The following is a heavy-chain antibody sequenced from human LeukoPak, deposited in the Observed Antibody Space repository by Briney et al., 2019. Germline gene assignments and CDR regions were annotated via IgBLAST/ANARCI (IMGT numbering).Heavy chain of an antibody. Sequence: GGSLRLSCAAYGFTFSSYWMSWVRQAPGKGLEWVANIKQDGSEKNYMDSVKGRSTISRDNAKNSLCIQTNSLRTENTALYDCARDHYSSASIVFDYWGQGTLVTVSS. CDR1: GFTFSSYW. V-gene: IGHV3-7*01. D-gene: IGHD6-6*01. CDR3: ARDHYSSASIVFDY. J-gene: IGHJ4*02. CDR2: IKQDGSEK.